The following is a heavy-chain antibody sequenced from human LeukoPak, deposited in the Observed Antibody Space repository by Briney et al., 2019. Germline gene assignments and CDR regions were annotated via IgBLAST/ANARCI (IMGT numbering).Heavy chain of an antibody. D-gene: IGHD6-19*01. CDR3: TRAQWPRNWFDP. V-gene: IGHV3-49*04. Sequence: GGSLRLSCTASGFTSGDYAMSWVRQAPGKGLEWVGFIRSKAYGGTTEYAASVTGRFTISRDDSKSIAYLQMNSLKTEDTAVYYCTRAQWPRNWFDPWGQGTLVTVSS. J-gene: IGHJ5*02. CDR1: GFTSGDYA. CDR2: IRSKAYGGTT.